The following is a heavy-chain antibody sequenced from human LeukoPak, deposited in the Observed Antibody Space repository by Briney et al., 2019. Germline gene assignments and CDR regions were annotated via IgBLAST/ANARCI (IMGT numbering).Heavy chain of an antibody. CDR3: ARDPVQYYFDY. V-gene: IGHV3-74*01. CDR2: INSDGSST. Sequence: RGSLRLSCAASGFTFSSYWMHWVRQAPGKGLVWVSRINSDGSSTSYADSVKGRFTISRDNAKNTLYLQMNSLRAEDTAVYYCARDPVQYYFDYWGQGTLVTVSS. J-gene: IGHJ4*02. CDR1: GFTFSSYW.